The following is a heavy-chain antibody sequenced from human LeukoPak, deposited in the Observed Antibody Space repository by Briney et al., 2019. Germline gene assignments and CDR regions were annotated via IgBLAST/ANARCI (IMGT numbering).Heavy chain of an antibody. CDR3: ARDIISGSSWYGY. V-gene: IGHV1-2*02. CDR2: INPNSGGT. J-gene: IGHJ4*02. CDR1: GYTFTGYY. D-gene: IGHD6-13*01. Sequence: GASVKVSCKASGYTFTGYYMHWVRQAPGQGLEWMGWINPNSGGTNYAQKFQGRVTMTRYTSISTANMELSRLRSDDTAVYYFARDIISGSSWYGYWGQGTLVTVSS.